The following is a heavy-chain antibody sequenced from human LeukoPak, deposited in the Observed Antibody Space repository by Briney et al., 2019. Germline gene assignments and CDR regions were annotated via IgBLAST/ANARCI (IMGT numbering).Heavy chain of an antibody. V-gene: IGHV1-8*01. CDR1: GYTFTSYD. CDR2: MNPNSGNT. J-gene: IGHJ5*02. Sequence: EASVKVSCKASGYTFTSYDINWVRQATGQGLEWMGWMNPNSGNTGYAQKFQGRVTMTRNTSISTAYMELSSLRSEDTAVYYCARGPTAGNYNWFDPWGQGTLVTVSS. CDR3: ARGPTAGNYNWFDP. D-gene: IGHD6-13*01.